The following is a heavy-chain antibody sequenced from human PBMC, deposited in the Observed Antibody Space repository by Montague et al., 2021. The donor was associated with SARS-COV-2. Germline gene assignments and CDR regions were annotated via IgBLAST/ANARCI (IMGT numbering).Heavy chain of an antibody. CDR2: INSDGSIT. Sequence: SLRLSCPASGFTFSSYWMHWVRQAPGKGLVWVSYINSDGSITHYADSVKGRFTISRDNVKSTLYLQMNNLRAEDTAVYYCAKGGFYRFDAFDTWGQGTIVTVSS. V-gene: IGHV3-74*01. D-gene: IGHD2/OR15-2a*01. CDR1: GFTFSSYW. J-gene: IGHJ3*02. CDR3: AKGGFYRFDAFDT.